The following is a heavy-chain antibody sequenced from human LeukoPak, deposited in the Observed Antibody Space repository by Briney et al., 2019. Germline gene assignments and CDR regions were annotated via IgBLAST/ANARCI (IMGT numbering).Heavy chain of an antibody. V-gene: IGHV3-74*01. CDR1: GFTFSTYW. Sequence: GGSLRLSCAASGFTFSTYWMHWVRQAPGKGLVWVSRIKSDGSTNYADSVKGRFTISRDNAKNTVSLQMNSLRLEDTGVYYCARAPSEIGGYYPEYFRHWGQGTLVTVSS. J-gene: IGHJ1*01. CDR3: ARAPSEIGGYYPEYFRH. CDR2: IKSDGST. D-gene: IGHD3-22*01.